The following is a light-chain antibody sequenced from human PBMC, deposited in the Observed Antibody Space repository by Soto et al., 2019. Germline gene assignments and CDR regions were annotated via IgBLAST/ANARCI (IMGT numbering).Light chain of an antibody. J-gene: IGKJ4*01. Sequence: DIQMTQSPSSLSASVGDRVTITCQASQDISNYLNWYQQKPGKAPNLLIYAASNLQTGVPSRFSGSRSGTDFTFTISSLQPEDIATYYCQQYDHLLTFGGGTKVEIK. V-gene: IGKV1-33*01. CDR1: QDISNY. CDR2: AAS. CDR3: QQYDHLLT.